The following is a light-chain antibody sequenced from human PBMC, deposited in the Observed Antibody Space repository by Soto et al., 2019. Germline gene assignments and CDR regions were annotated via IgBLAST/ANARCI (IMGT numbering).Light chain of an antibody. CDR2: ATS. CDR3: HQYGSSPPAWA. J-gene: IGKJ1*01. Sequence: EIVLTQSPGTLSLSPGERATLSCRTSQSISSSYLAWSQQKPGQAPRLLISATSSRATGVPDRFSGSGSGTDFTLPISRLGPEASAVYYCHQYGSSPPAWAFGQGTKVEIK. V-gene: IGKV3-20*01. CDR1: QSISSSY.